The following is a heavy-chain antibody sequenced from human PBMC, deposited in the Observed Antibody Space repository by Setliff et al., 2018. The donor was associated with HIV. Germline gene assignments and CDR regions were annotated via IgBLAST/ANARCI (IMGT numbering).Heavy chain of an antibody. CDR3: ARGLNYYGSGSYLPLGY. CDR2: IDHSGNI. Sequence: SETLSLTCAVYGGSVNDYYWTWIRQPPRKGLEWIGEIDHSGNIKYHASLKSRVTISKDTSKNQISLKLRSVTSADTAVYYCARGLNYYGSGSYLPLGYWGQGTLVTVSS. J-gene: IGHJ4*02. D-gene: IGHD3-10*01. CDR1: GGSVNDYY. V-gene: IGHV4-34*01.